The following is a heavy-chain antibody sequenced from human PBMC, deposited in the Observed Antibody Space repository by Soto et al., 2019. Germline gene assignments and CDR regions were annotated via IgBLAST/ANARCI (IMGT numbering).Heavy chain of an antibody. CDR1: GYTFTSYG. CDR2: ISAYNGNT. J-gene: IGHJ4*02. Sequence: ASVKVSCKASGYTFTSYGISWVRQAPGQGLEWMGWISAYNGNTNYAQKLQGRVTMTTDTSTSTAHMELRSLRSDDTAVYYCAISPGSGSPYFDYWGQGTLVTVSS. V-gene: IGHV1-18*01. CDR3: AISPGSGSPYFDY. D-gene: IGHD3-10*01.